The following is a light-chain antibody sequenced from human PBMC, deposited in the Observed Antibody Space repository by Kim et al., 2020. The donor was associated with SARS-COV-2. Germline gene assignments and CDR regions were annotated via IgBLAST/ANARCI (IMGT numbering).Light chain of an antibody. CDR2: DVV. CDR3: CSFAGSSTLGV. Sequence: LTQPRSVSGSPGQSVTISCTGTSSDVGGYDYVSWYQQHPDKAPKLMIYDVVKRPSGVPDRLSGSKSGNTASLTISGLQADDEADYYCCSFAGSSTLGVFGTGTKVTVL. J-gene: IGLJ1*01. V-gene: IGLV2-11*01. CDR1: SSDVGGYDY.